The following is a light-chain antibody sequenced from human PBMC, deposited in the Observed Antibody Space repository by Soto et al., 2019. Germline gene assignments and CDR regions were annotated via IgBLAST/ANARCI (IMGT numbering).Light chain of an antibody. CDR2: DAS. CDR3: QQRRNWPLT. Sequence: EVVLTQSPATLSLSPGERATLSCRASQSVSSYLVWYQQKPGQAPRLLIYDASNRATGIPARFSGSGSGKDFTLTISSLEPEDFAVYYCQQRRNWPLTFGGGTQVEIK. V-gene: IGKV3-11*01. J-gene: IGKJ4*01. CDR1: QSVSSY.